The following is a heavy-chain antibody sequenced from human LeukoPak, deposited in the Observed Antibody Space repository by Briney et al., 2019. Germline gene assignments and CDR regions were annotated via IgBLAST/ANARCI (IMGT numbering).Heavy chain of an antibody. CDR3: ARNSGSYAAFDY. CDR2: IYYSGST. Sequence: SETLSLTCTISGGSVGSSYWNWIRQPPGKGLEWIGYIYYSGSTNYNPSLKSRVTISVDTSKNQFSLKLSSVTAADTAVYYCARNSGSYAAFDYWGQGTLVTVSS. J-gene: IGHJ4*02. V-gene: IGHV4-59*02. D-gene: IGHD1-26*01. CDR1: GGSVGSSY.